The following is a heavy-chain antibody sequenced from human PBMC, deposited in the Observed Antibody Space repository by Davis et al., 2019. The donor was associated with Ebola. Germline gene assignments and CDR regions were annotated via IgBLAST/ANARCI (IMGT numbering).Heavy chain of an antibody. CDR1: GYTFTGYY. D-gene: IGHD3-3*01. Sequence: ASVKVSCKASGYTFTGYYMHWVRQAPGQGLEWMGWINPNSGGTNYAQKFQGWVTMTRDTSISTAYMELSRLRSDDTAVNYCARDGRGSQLRSFDYWGQGTLVTVSS. CDR3: ARDGRGSQLRSFDY. V-gene: IGHV1-2*04. CDR2: INPNSGGT. J-gene: IGHJ4*02.